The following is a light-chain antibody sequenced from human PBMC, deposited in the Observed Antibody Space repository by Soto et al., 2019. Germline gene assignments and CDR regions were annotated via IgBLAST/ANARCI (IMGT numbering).Light chain of an antibody. CDR2: DAS. CDR1: QSISNS. J-gene: IGKJ1*01. Sequence: DIQMSQSPSTLSAFVGDRVTITCRASQSISNSLAWYQQKPGKAPKPLINDASSLERGVPSRFSGSGSGTEFTLTISSLQPDDFATYFCQHYSSYSRTFGQGTKVDIK. V-gene: IGKV1-5*01. CDR3: QHYSSYSRT.